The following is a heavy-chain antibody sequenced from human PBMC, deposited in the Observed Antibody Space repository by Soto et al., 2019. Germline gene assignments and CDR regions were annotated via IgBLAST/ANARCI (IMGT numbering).Heavy chain of an antibody. CDR1: GDSIHSYY. Sequence: QVQLQESGPGLVKPSETLSLTCSVSGDSIHSYYWTWIRQPPGKGLEWIGYIYYSGSTSYNPSLESRVTFSVDRSKNQFSLSLRSVTAADTAVYYCAREADHGGSEYWGHGTLVTVSP. CDR2: IYYSGST. J-gene: IGHJ4*01. CDR3: AREADHGGSEY. V-gene: IGHV4-59*01. D-gene: IGHD4-17*01.